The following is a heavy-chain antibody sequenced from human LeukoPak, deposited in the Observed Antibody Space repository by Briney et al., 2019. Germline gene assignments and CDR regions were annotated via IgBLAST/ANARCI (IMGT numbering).Heavy chain of an antibody. V-gene: IGHV4-34*01. J-gene: IGHJ6*03. Sequence: KPSETLSLTCAVYGGSFSGYYWSWIRQPPGKGLEWIGEINHSGSTNYNPSLKSRVTISVDTSKNQFSLKLSSVTAADTAVYYCARGPLYSGSYYDYYYYMDVWGKGTTVTVSS. CDR2: INHSGST. D-gene: IGHD1-26*01. CDR1: GGSFSGYY. CDR3: ARGPLYSGSYYDYYYYMDV.